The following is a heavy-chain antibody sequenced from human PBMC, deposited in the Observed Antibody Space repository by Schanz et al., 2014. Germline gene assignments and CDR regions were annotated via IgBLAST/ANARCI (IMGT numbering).Heavy chain of an antibody. CDR2: TSNDGSFT. CDR3: ASLYDREYFDY. Sequence: EVQLVESGGGFVQPGGSLRLSCAASGFTFSDSWMHWVRQAPGKGLVWVSRTSNDGSFTTFADSVKGRFTISRDSSRNTLYLQMNSLRAEDTAVYYCASLYDREYFDYWGQGTLVTVSS. J-gene: IGHJ4*02. V-gene: IGHV3-74*01. CDR1: GFTFSDSW. D-gene: IGHD2-8*01.